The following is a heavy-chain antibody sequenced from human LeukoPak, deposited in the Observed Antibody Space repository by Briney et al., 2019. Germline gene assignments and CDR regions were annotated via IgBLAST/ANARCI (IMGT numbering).Heavy chain of an antibody. CDR1: GFTFNNYA. Sequence: PGGFLRLSCAASGFTFNNYAMHWVRQAPGKGLEWVAVISYDGSNKYYTDSVKGRFTISRDNSKNTLYLQMNSLRSEDTAVYFCARDSGFSGTQRGEYWGHGTLVTVSS. V-gene: IGHV3-30*04. CDR2: ISYDGSNK. J-gene: IGHJ4*01. CDR3: ARDSGFSGTQRGEY. D-gene: IGHD3/OR15-3a*01.